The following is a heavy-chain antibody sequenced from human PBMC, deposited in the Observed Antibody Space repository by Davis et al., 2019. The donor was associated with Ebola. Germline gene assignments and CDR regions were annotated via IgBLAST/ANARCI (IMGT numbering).Heavy chain of an antibody. V-gene: IGHV3-30*02. CDR3: ARGGDLSGNNPPFDF. CDR2: IRYDGSNK. Sequence: PGGSLRLSCAASGFTFSRYGMHWVRQAPGKGLEWVAFIRYDGSNKYYADSVKGRFTISRDNGKNSLYLQMNSLRDEDTAVYYCARGGDLSGNNPPFDFWGQGTLVTVSS. J-gene: IGHJ4*02. CDR1: GFTFSRYG. D-gene: IGHD1-26*01.